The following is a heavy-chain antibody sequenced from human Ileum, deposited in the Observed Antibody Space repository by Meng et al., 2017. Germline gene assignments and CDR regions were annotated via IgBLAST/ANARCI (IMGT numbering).Heavy chain of an antibody. J-gene: IGHJ4*02. Sequence: QLQKSGPGLVKPSETLSLSCAVSGDSIRNGNWWSWVRQPPGKGLEWIGEIYESGTTNYNPSLKSRVTISVDKSKNEFSLKLSSVTAADTALYYCARVSYNKGSPKFDSWGQGTLVTVSS. V-gene: IGHV4-4*02. CDR2: IYESGTT. D-gene: IGHD1-14*01. CDR1: GDSIRNGNW. CDR3: ARVSYNKGSPKFDS.